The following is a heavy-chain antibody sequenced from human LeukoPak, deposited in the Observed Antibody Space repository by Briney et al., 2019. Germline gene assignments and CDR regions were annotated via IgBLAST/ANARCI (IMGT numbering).Heavy chain of an antibody. D-gene: IGHD2-21*01. J-gene: IGHJ4*02. CDR2: VNYRGDG. Sequence: SETLSLTCDVYNASFGPFYWSWLRQSPGKGLEYIGEVNYRGDGNYNPSLNSRASISIDTSKKQFSLRLTSVTAADTAMYYCARETSLHIFDSWGQGTLVTVSS. CDR1: NASFGPFY. CDR3: ARETSLHIFDS. V-gene: IGHV4-34*01.